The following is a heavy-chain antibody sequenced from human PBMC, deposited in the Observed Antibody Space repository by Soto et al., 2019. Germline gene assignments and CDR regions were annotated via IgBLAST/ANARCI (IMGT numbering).Heavy chain of an antibody. CDR2: SRDKPQGYST. CDR3: VXATYFSDSSGYTRCLDY. J-gene: IGHJ4*02. Sequence: GGSLRLSCAGSGFTLSYHYIDWVRQAPGEGLEWVGRSRDKPQGYSTAYAASVKGRFTTSRDESKNSAYLQMNSLKTEDTAVYYCVXATYFSDSSGYTRCLDYWGQGTLVTVSS. CDR1: GFTLSYHY. D-gene: IGHD3-22*01. V-gene: IGHV3-72*01.